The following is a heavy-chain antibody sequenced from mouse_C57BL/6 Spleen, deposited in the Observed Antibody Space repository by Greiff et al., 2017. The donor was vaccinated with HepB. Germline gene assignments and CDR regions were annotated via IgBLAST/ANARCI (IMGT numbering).Heavy chain of an antibody. CDR1: GYTFTSYW. D-gene: IGHD2-4*01. V-gene: IGHV1-55*01. CDR2: IYPGSGST. Sequence: QVQLQQPGAELVKPGASVKMSCKASGYTFTSYWITWVKQRPGQGLEWIGDIYPGSGSTNYNEKFKSKATLTVDTSSSTAYMQLSSLTSEDSVVYYCARGTMITTGFAYWGQGTLVTVSA. J-gene: IGHJ3*01. CDR3: ARGTMITTGFAY.